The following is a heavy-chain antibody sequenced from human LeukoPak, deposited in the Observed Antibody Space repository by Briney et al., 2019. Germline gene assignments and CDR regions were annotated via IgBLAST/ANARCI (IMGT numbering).Heavy chain of an antibody. CDR2: IYTSGST. D-gene: IGHD4-17*01. CDR1: GGSISSGSYY. CDR3: ARRADYGLMYYFDY. J-gene: IGHJ4*02. V-gene: IGHV4-61*02. Sequence: SETLSLTCTVSGGSISSGSYYWSWIRQPAGKGLEWIGRIYTSGSTNYNPSLKSRVTISVDTSKNQFSLKLSSVTAADTAVYYCARRADYGLMYYFDYWGQGTLVTVSS.